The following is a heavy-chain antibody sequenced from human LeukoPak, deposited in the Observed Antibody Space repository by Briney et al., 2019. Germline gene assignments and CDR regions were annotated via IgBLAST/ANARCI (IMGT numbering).Heavy chain of an antibody. CDR3: ARESMIGLHNWFDP. CDR1: GDSISLYY. V-gene: IGHV4-59*01. Sequence: SETLSLTCTVSGDSISLYYFSWIRQSPGKGLEWIGYIYYNGNTNYNPSLKSRLMMSVDTSKNQVSLRLRSVTAADTAVYYCARESMIGLHNWFDPWGQGTLVSVSS. CDR2: IYYNGNT. D-gene: IGHD3-22*01. J-gene: IGHJ5*02.